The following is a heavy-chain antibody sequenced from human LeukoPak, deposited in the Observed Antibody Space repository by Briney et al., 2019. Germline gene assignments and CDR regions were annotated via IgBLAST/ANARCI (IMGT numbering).Heavy chain of an antibody. CDR1: GGSISSYY. CDR3: ARVWDSSSWYPPYGMDV. D-gene: IGHD6-13*01. V-gene: IGHV4-59*08. J-gene: IGHJ6*02. Sequence: SETLSLTCTVSGGSISSYYWSWIRQPPGKGLEWVGYNYYSGSTNYNPSLKSRVTISVDTSKNQFSLKLSSVTAADTAVYYCARVWDSSSWYPPYGMDVWGQGTTVTVSS. CDR2: NYYSGST.